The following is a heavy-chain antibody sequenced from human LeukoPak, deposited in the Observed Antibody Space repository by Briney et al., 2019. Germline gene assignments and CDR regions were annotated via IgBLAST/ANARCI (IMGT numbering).Heavy chain of an antibody. CDR2: IYYSGST. CDR1: GGSISSYY. Sequence: PSETLSLTCTVSGGSISSYYWSWIRQPPGKGLEWIGYIYYSGSTNYNPSLKSRVTISVDTSKNQFSLKLSSVTAADTAVYYCARRGGWLQSHFDYWGQGTLVTVSS. CDR3: ARRGGWLQSHFDY. D-gene: IGHD5-24*01. V-gene: IGHV4-59*08. J-gene: IGHJ4*02.